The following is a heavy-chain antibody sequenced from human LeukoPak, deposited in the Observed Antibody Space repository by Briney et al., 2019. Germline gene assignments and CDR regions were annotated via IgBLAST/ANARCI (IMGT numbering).Heavy chain of an antibody. D-gene: IGHD3-22*01. V-gene: IGHV3-30-3*01. Sequence: GGSLRLSRAASGFTFSSYAMHWVRQAPGKGLEWVAVISYDGSNKYYADSVKGGFTISRDNSKNTLYLQMNSLRAEDTAVYYCARDRSQKNHYDSSGDAFDIWGQGTMVTVSS. CDR1: GFTFSSYA. CDR3: ARDRSQKNHYDSSGDAFDI. CDR2: ISYDGSNK. J-gene: IGHJ3*02.